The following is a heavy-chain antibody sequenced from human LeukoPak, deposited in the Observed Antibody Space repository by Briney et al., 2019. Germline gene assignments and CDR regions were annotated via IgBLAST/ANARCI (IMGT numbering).Heavy chain of an antibody. V-gene: IGHV1-69*13. D-gene: IGHD3-10*01. J-gene: IGHJ4*02. Sequence: SVKVSCKASGGTFSSYAISWVRQAPGQGLEWMGGIIPIFGTANYAQKFQGRVTITADESTSTAYMELSSLRSEDTAVYYCAREGQDYGSGSYYFDYWGQGTLVTVSS. CDR1: GGTFSSYA. CDR2: IIPIFGTA. CDR3: AREGQDYGSGSYYFDY.